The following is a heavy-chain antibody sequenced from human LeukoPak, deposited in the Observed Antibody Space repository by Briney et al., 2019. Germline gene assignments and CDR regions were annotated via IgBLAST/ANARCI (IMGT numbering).Heavy chain of an antibody. Sequence: SETLSLTCTVSGGSISNYYWNWIRQPPGKGLEWNGFIYFNGNTNYNPSLNSRVTMSVDTSKNQFSLKLSSVTAADTAVYYCARGEEMATSHFDYWGEGILVTVSS. CDR1: GGSISNYY. V-gene: IGHV4-59*01. J-gene: IGHJ4*02. CDR2: IYFNGNT. CDR3: ARGEEMATSHFDY. D-gene: IGHD5-24*01.